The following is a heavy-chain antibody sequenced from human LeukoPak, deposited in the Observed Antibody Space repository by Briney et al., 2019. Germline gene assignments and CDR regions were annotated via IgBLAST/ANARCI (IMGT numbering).Heavy chain of an antibody. CDR3: ARASKNTAWSHFDY. V-gene: IGHV3-74*03. CDR2: INSDESST. CDR1: GFTFSNYW. Sequence: TGGSLRLSCAASGFTFSNYWMHWVRQVPGKGLVWVSHINSDESSTTYADSVKGRFTISRDNAKNTLYLEMNTLRAEDTAVYYCARASKNTAWSHFDYWGQGTLVTVSS. J-gene: IGHJ4*02. D-gene: IGHD1/OR15-1a*01.